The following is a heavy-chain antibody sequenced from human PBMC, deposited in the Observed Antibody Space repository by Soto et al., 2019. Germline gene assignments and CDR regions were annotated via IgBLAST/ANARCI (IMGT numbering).Heavy chain of an antibody. J-gene: IGHJ6*02. D-gene: IGHD5-18*01. CDR1: GYTFSNYG. V-gene: IGHV1-18*01. CDR2: ISGYNGNT. Sequence: ASVKVSCKASGYTFSNYGISWVRQGPGQGLEWMGWISGYNGNTHYEEKVQDRIKMTTDTSTSTTYLELRSLRSDDTAVYFCARGPGFGFGYSYAFAMDVWGQGTTVTVYS. CDR3: ARGPGFGFGYSYAFAMDV.